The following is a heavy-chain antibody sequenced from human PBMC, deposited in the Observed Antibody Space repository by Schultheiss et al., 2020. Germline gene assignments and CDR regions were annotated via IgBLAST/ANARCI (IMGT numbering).Heavy chain of an antibody. Sequence: SQTLSLTCTVSGGSISSSSYYWGWIRQPPGKGLEWIGSIYYSGSTYYNPSLKSRVTISVDTSKNQFSLKLSSVTAADTAVYYCASLNTIFGVANIHPFEPSFDYWGQGTLVTVSS. CDR1: GGSISSSSYY. D-gene: IGHD3-3*01. CDR3: ASLNTIFGVANIHPFEPSFDY. J-gene: IGHJ4*02. V-gene: IGHV4-39*01. CDR2: IYYSGST.